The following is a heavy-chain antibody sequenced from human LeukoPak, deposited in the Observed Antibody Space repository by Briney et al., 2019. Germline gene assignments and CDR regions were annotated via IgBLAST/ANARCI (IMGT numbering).Heavy chain of an antibody. Sequence: GGSLRLSCAASGFTFSSYSMNWVRQAPGKGLEWVSSISSSSSYIYYADSVKGRFTISRDNAKNSLYLQMNSLRAEDTAVYYCASGHIVVVTAVHDWGQGTLVPVCS. CDR3: ASGHIVVVTAVHD. CDR2: ISSSSSYI. D-gene: IGHD2-21*02. J-gene: IGHJ4*02. V-gene: IGHV3-21*01. CDR1: GFTFSSYS.